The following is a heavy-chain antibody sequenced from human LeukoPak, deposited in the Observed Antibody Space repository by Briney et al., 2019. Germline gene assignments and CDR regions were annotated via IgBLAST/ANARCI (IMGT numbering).Heavy chain of an antibody. CDR3: ARGAASNLNFDY. V-gene: IGHV3-74*01. J-gene: IGHJ4*02. CDR2: TKSDGSST. D-gene: IGHD6-25*01. CDR1: GFTFRSYW. Sequence: PGGSLRLSCAASGFTFRSYWMHWVRQAPGKGLVWVSRTKSDGSSTSYADSVKGRFTISSDSAKNTVYLQMNSLRAEDTAVYYCARGAASNLNFDYWGQGTLVTVSS.